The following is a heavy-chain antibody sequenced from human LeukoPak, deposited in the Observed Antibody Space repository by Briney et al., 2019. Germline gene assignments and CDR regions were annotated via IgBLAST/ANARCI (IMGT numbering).Heavy chain of an antibody. CDR3: AKGSLYYYDSSGYYRAAEYFQH. D-gene: IGHD3-22*01. J-gene: IGHJ1*01. CDR2: ISYDGSNK. V-gene: IGHV3-30*04. CDR1: GFTFSSYA. Sequence: GGSLRLSCAASGFTFSSYAMHWVRQAPGKGLEWVAVISYDGSNKYYADSVKGRFTISRDNSKNTLYLQMNSLRAEDTAVYYCAKGSLYYYDSSGYYRAAEYFQHWGQGTLVTVSS.